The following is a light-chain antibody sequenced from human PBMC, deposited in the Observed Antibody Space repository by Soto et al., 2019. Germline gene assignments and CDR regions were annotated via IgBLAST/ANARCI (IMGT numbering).Light chain of an antibody. CDR1: SSNIGNNY. CDR3: ATWDDSLSGVV. V-gene: IGLV1-47*02. Sequence: QPVLTQPPSASGTPGQRVTISCFGSSSNIGNNYVYWYQHLPGTAPKLIIYGNNMRPSGVPDRLSGSKSGTSASLAISGLRSEDEADYYCATWDDSLSGVVFGGGTKLTVL. CDR2: GNN. J-gene: IGLJ2*01.